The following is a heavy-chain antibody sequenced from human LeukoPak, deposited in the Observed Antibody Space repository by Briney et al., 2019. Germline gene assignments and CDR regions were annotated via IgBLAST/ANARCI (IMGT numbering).Heavy chain of an antibody. D-gene: IGHD2/OR15-2a*01. CDR3: AIRIFHYSSGSDY. Sequence: PRASVKVSCKASGYTFTSYDINWVRQATGQGLEWMGWMNPNSGNTGYAQKFQGRVTMTRNTSISAAYMELSSLRSEDTAVYYCAIRIFHYSSGSDYWGQGTLVTVSS. CDR2: MNPNSGNT. CDR1: GYTFTSYD. J-gene: IGHJ4*02. V-gene: IGHV1-8*01.